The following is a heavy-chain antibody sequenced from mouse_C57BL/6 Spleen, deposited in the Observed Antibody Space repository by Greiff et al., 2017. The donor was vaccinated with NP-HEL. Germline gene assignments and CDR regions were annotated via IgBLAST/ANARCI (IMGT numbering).Heavy chain of an antibody. V-gene: IGHV5-16*01. D-gene: IGHD2-3*01. CDR1: GFTFSDYY. Sequence: EVMLVESEGGLVQPGSSMKLSCTASGFTFSDYYMAWVRQVPEKGLEWVANINYDGSSTYYLDSLKSRFIISRDNAKNILYLQMSSLKSEDTATYYCARDGYYGDWYFDVWGTGTTVTVSS. CDR2: INYDGSST. J-gene: IGHJ1*03. CDR3: ARDGYYGDWYFDV.